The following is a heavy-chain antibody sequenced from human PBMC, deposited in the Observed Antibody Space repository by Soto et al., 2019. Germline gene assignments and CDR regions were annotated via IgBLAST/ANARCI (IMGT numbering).Heavy chain of an antibody. V-gene: IGHV3-23*01. CDR1: GFTFSSYA. J-gene: IGHJ4*02. CDR3: AKDQASGQGSFDS. Sequence: GGSLRLSCAASGFTFSSYAMSWVRQAPGKGLEWVSAISGSGGSTYYADSVKGRFTISRDNSKNTLYLQMNSLRADDTAVYYCAKDQASGQGSFDSWGQGTLVTVSS. CDR2: ISGSGGST.